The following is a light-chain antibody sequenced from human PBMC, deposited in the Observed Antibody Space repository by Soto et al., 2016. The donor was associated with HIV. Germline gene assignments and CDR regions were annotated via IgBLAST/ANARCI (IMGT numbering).Light chain of an antibody. CDR2: DAS. Sequence: DIQMTQSPSSLSLSIGDRVSITCRASQSISTYLHWYQQKPGRAPKPLIYDASSLQSGVPSRFSGRGSGTDFTLTISDLQHEDLATYYCQRSSRTPRTFGQGTKVEI. V-gene: IGKV1-39*01. CDR3: QRSSRTPRT. CDR1: QSISTY. J-gene: IGKJ1*01.